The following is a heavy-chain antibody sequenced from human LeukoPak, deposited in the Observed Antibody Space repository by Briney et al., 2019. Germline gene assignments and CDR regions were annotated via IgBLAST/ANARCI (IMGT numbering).Heavy chain of an antibody. CDR1: GGTFISYA. CDR3: ARHRTYYYGSGSYISRPHFDY. D-gene: IGHD3-10*01. Sequence: GASVRVSCKASGGTFISYAISWVRQAPGQGLEWMGRIIPILGIANYAQKFQGRVTITADKSTSTAYMELSSLRSEDTAVYYCARHRTYYYGSGSYISRPHFDYWGQGTLVTVSS. J-gene: IGHJ4*02. CDR2: IIPILGIA. V-gene: IGHV1-69*04.